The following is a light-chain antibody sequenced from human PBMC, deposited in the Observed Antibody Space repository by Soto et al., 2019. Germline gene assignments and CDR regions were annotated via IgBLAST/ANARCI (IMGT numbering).Light chain of an antibody. CDR3: QQRYSSPMYT. CDR1: QSISTY. J-gene: IGKJ2*01. CDR2: AAS. V-gene: IGKV1-39*01. Sequence: IQMTQSPSSLSASVGDRVTIACRASQSISTYLNWYQQTPGKAPKLLIYAASNLQNGVPSRFSGSGSGREFTLTISSLQPEDFATYYCQQRYSSPMYTFGQWTNLEIK.